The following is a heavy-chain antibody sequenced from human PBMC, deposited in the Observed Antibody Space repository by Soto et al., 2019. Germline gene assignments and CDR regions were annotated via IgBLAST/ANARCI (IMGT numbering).Heavy chain of an antibody. D-gene: IGHD5-12*01. CDR3: ARGNRYNYY. Sequence: SETLSLTCTVSGASLSGFYWSWIRQSPEKGLEWIGYIYYSGYTSYNPSLKSRVTISVDTSKNQFSLNLNSVTAADTAEYYCARGNRYNYYWGQGSPVTVSS. V-gene: IGHV4-59*01. CDR1: GASLSGFY. J-gene: IGHJ4*02. CDR2: IYYSGYT.